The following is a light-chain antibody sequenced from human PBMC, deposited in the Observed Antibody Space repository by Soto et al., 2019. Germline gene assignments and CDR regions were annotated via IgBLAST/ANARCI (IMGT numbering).Light chain of an antibody. J-gene: IGKJ2*01. CDR2: AAS. CDR1: QGLRND. CDR3: LQDYKYPYT. V-gene: IGKV1-6*01. Sequence: AIQMTQSPSSLSASVGDRVTITCRASQGLRNDLGWYQQKPGNAPKLLIYAASSLQSGVPSRFSGSGSVTYITLTISSLQPEDFATYYCLQDYKYPYTFGQGTKLEIK.